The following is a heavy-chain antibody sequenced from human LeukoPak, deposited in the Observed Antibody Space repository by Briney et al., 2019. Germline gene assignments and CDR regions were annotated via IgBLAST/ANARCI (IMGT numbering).Heavy chain of an antibody. CDR2: ISGSGGST. V-gene: IGHV3-23*01. Sequence: PGGSLRLSCAASGFTFSTYAMSWVRQAPGKGLEWVSGISGSGGSTYYADSVKGRFTISRDNSKNTLYLQMNSLRAEDTAVYYCAKGYDILTGLYFDYWGQGTLVTVSS. D-gene: IGHD3-9*01. CDR3: AKGYDILTGLYFDY. CDR1: GFTFSTYA. J-gene: IGHJ4*02.